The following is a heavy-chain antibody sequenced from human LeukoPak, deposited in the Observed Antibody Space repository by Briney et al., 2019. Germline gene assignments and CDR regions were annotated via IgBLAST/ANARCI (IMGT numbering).Heavy chain of an antibody. Sequence: GGSLRLSCAASGFTVSSNYMGWVRQAPGKGLEWVSVIYSGGSTYYADSVKGRFTISRDNSKNTLYLQMNSLRAEDTAVYYCARELYSSGWYATDYWGQGTLVTVSS. CDR2: IYSGGST. D-gene: IGHD6-19*01. CDR3: ARELYSSGWYATDY. J-gene: IGHJ4*02. CDR1: GFTVSSNY. V-gene: IGHV3-53*01.